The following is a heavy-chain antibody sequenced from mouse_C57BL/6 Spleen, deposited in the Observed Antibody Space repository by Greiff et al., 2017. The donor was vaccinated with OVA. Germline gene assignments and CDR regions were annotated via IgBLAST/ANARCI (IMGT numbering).Heavy chain of an antibody. D-gene: IGHD1-1*01. Sequence: VQLQQSGPELVRPGASVKMSCKASGYSFTNSYMNWVKQSNGQSLEWIGEIYPNNGTTNYNQKFKGKATLTADQSSSTAYMQLRSLTSEDSAVXFCAGEGSLSWCAYWGQGTLVTVSA. V-gene: IGHV1-39*01. J-gene: IGHJ3*01. CDR3: AGEGSLSWCAY. CDR1: GYSFTNSY. CDR2: IYPNNGTT.